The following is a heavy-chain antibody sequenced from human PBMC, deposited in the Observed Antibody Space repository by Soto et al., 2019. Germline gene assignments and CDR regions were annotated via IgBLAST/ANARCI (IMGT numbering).Heavy chain of an antibody. D-gene: IGHD3-22*01. Sequence: GESLKISCKGSGYSFTSYWISWVRQMPGKGLEWMGRIDPSDSYTNYSPSFQGHVTISADKSISTAYLQWSSLKASDTAMYYCARPSYDRSGYSTYYYYGMDVWGQGTKVTVSS. CDR2: IDPSDSYT. V-gene: IGHV5-10-1*01. CDR1: GYSFTSYW. J-gene: IGHJ6*02. CDR3: ARPSYDRSGYSTYYYYGMDV.